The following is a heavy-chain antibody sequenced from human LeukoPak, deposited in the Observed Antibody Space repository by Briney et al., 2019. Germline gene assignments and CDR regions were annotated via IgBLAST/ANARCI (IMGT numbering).Heavy chain of an antibody. Sequence: GGSLTLSCAASGFTFSAYSMHWVRHAPGKGLEWVAIISYDGSDKYYADSVKGRFTVSRDNSKNTLYLKMNSLRADDTAVYYCATYVDTSIPPCLDVWGKGTTVTVSS. CDR1: GFTFSAYS. D-gene: IGHD2-21*02. V-gene: IGHV3-30*04. CDR3: ATYVDTSIPPCLDV. CDR2: ISYDGSDK. J-gene: IGHJ6*04.